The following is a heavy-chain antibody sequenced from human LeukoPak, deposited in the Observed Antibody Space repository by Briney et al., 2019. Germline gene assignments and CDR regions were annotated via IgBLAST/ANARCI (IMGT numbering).Heavy chain of an antibody. V-gene: IGHV4-30-4*01. CDR2: IYYSGST. J-gene: IGHJ4*02. CDR3: ARANYYDSSGSFDY. Sequence: SETLSLTCTLSGGSISSGDYYWSWIRQPPGKGLEWIGYIYYSGSTYYNPSLKSRVTISVDTSKNQFSLKLSSVTAADTAVYYCARANYYDSSGSFDYWGQGTLVTVSS. CDR1: GGSISSGDYY. D-gene: IGHD3-22*01.